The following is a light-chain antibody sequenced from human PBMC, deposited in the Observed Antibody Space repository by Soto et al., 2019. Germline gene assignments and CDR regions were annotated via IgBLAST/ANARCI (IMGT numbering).Light chain of an antibody. CDR3: QQRSNWPYT. CDR1: QSVSSS. J-gene: IGKJ2*01. V-gene: IGKV3-11*01. CDR2: DAS. Sequence: EIVLTQSPATLSLSPGERATLSCRASQSVSSSLAWYQQKRGQAPRLLIYDASNRATGIPARFSGSGSGTDFTLTISSLEPEDFVVYYCQQRSNWPYTFGQGTKLEIK.